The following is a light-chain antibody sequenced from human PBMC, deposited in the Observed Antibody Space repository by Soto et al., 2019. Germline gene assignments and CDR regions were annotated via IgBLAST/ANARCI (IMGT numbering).Light chain of an antibody. CDR2: GVS. V-gene: IGLV2-14*01. CDR1: SSDMGSHNF. J-gene: IGLJ3*02. CDR3: SSYTSTYIWV. Sequence: QCALTQPASVSGSPGQSITISCTGTSSDMGSHNFVSWHQQHPGKAPKFIIYGVSNRPSGVSNRFSGSKSGNTASLTISGLQADDEADYYCSSYTSTYIWVFGGGTKVTVL.